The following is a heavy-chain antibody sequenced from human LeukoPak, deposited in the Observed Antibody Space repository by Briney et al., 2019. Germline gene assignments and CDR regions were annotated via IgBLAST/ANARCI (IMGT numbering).Heavy chain of an antibody. V-gene: IGHV3-30*02. Sequence: PGGSLRLSCAASGFTFSSYGMHWVRQAPGKGLEWVAFIRYDGSNKYYADSVKGRFTISRDNSKNTLYLQMNSLRAEDTAVYYCARVSHSHYYYYYMDVWGKGTTVTVSS. CDR2: IRYDGSNK. CDR3: ARVSHSHYYYYYMDV. CDR1: GFTFSSYG. J-gene: IGHJ6*03. D-gene: IGHD2/OR15-2a*01.